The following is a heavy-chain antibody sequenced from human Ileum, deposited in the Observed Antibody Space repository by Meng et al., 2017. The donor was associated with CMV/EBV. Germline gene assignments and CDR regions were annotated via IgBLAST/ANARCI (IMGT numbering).Heavy chain of an antibody. V-gene: IGHV3-21*01. CDR2: ISSSSSYI. D-gene: IGHD2-2*01. CDR1: GFTFSSYS. Sequence: GESLKISCAASGFTFSSYSMNWVRQAPGKGLEWVSSISSSSSYIYYADSVKGRFTISRDNAKNSLYLQMNSLRAEDTAVYYCARDYIVVVPAARQNSYYYGMDVWGQGTTVIVSS. CDR3: ARDYIVVVPAARQNSYYYGMDV. J-gene: IGHJ6*02.